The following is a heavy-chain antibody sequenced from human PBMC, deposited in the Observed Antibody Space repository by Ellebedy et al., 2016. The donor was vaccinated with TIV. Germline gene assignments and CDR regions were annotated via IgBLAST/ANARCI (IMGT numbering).Heavy chain of an antibody. Sequence: GESLKISCAASGFTFHDYGXTFFXPRPGKGLECVSGINWYGGSTGYADSVKCRFTISRDSAKSSLYLEMHSLRAEDTAFYHCGRAERNGWIMDYWGQGTLVTVSS. CDR2: INWYGGST. CDR1: GFTFHDYG. V-gene: IGHV3-20*01. CDR3: GRAERNGWIMDY. J-gene: IGHJ4*02. D-gene: IGHD6-19*01.